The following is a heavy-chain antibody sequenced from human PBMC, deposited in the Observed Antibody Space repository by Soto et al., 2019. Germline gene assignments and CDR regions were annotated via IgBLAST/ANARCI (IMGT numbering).Heavy chain of an antibody. Sequence: ASVKVSCKASGGTFSSYAINWVRQAPGQGLEWMGGIIPIFGTANYAQKFQGRVTITADKSTSTAYMELSSLRSEDTAVYYCARRAKWLVNDAFDIWGQGTMVTVSS. J-gene: IGHJ3*02. CDR1: GGTFSSYA. V-gene: IGHV1-69*06. CDR3: ARRAKWLVNDAFDI. D-gene: IGHD6-19*01. CDR2: IIPIFGTA.